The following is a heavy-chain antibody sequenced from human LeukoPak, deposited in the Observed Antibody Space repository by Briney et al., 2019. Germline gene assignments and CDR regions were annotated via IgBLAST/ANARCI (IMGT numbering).Heavy chain of an antibody. CDR3: ARDVTSTDDY. CDR2: ISGNNDNP. Sequence: GASVKVSSKTSRYTFSNFGLNWVRQAPGQGLEWMGWISGNNDNPNYGQKFQGRFTVTTDSSTSTAYMELRNLRFDDTAVYYCARDVTSTDDYWGQGTLVTVSS. CDR1: RYTFSNFG. D-gene: IGHD2-2*01. J-gene: IGHJ4*02. V-gene: IGHV1-18*01.